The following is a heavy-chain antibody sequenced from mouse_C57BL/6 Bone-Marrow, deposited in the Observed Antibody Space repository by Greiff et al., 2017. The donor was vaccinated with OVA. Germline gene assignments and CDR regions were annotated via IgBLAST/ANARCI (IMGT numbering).Heavy chain of an antibody. J-gene: IGHJ3*01. CDR3: ARGAYYSNYAAY. CDR2: IYPGSGST. D-gene: IGHD2-5*01. CDR1: GYTFTSYW. Sequence: QVQLQQPGAELVKPGASVKMSCKASGYTFTSYWITWVKQRPGQGLEWIGDIYPGSGSTNYNEKFKSKATLTVDTSSSTAYMQLSSLTSEDSAVYYCARGAYYSNYAAYWGQGTLVTVSA. V-gene: IGHV1-55*01.